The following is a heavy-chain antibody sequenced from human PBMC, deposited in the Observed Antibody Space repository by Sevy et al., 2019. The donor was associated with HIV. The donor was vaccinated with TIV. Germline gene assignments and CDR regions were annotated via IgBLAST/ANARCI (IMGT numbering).Heavy chain of an antibody. CDR1: GFTFSSYS. CDR3: SRSGAILIGRRDPFDY. CDR2: ISSSSSNI. Sequence: GGSLRLSCAASGFTFSSYSMNWVRQAPGKGLEWVSYISSSSSNIYYADSVKGRFTISRDNAKNSLYLQMNSLRDEDTAVYYCSRSGAILIGRRDPFDYWGQGTLVTVSS. D-gene: IGHD1-26*01. J-gene: IGHJ4*02. V-gene: IGHV3-48*02.